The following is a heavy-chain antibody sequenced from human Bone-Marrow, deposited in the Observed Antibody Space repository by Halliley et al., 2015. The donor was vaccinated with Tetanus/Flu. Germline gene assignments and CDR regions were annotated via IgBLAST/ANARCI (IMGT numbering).Heavy chain of an antibody. D-gene: IGHD3-22*01. J-gene: IGHJ1*01. Sequence: SLRLSCAASGFTFSSYAMSWVRQAPGKGLEWVSAISNSGGNTYYADSVKGRFTISRDNSKNTLYLQMNSLRAEDTAVYYCAKDPGPYDSSAYPESFQFWGQGTLVTVSS. CDR1: GFTFSSYA. CDR2: ISNSGGNT. V-gene: IGHV3-23*01. CDR3: AKDPGPYDSSAYPESFQF.